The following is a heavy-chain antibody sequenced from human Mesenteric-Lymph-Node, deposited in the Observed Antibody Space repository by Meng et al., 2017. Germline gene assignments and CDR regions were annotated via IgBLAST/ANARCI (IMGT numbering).Heavy chain of an antibody. V-gene: IGHV3-30*19. J-gene: IGHJ6*02. CDR3: ARDALAVAGTRYGMDV. Sequence: GESLKISCAASGFTFSSYGMHWVRQAPGKGLEWVAVIWYDGSNKYYADSVKGRFTISRDNSKNTLYLQMNSLRAEDTAVYYCARDALAVAGTRYGMDVWGQGNTVTGCS. CDR1: GFTFSSYG. CDR2: IWYDGSNK. D-gene: IGHD6-19*01.